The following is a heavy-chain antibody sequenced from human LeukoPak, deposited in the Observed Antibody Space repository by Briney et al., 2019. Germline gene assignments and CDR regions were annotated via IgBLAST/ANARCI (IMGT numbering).Heavy chain of an antibody. CDR1: GGSISTYY. CDR3: ATTRSTVTTATVLDY. Sequence: PSETLSLTCTVSGGSISTYYLSWVRQPAGKGLEWIGRIYTTGSTTYNPSLKSRVTMSLDTSKNQCSLNLSSVTAADTAVYYSATTRSTVTTATVLDYWGQGTLVTASS. CDR2: IYTTGST. V-gene: IGHV4-4*07. J-gene: IGHJ4*02. D-gene: IGHD4-17*01.